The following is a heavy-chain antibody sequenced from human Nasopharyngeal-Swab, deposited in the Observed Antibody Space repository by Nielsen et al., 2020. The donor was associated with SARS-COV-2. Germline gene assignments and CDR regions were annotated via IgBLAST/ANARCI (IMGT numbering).Heavy chain of an antibody. CDR3: AKQPAADYGMDV. D-gene: IGHD2-2*01. CDR1: GFTFDDYA. CDR2: ISWNSGSI. Sequence: GGSLRLSCAPSGFTFDDYAMPWVRQAQGKGLEWVSGISWNSGSIGYANSVKGRFTISRDNAKNSLYLQMNSLRAEDTTLYYCAKQPAADYGMDVWGQGTTVTVSS. J-gene: IGHJ6*02. V-gene: IGHV3-9*01.